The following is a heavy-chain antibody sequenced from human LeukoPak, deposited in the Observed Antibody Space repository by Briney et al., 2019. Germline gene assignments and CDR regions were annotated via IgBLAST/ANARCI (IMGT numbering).Heavy chain of an antibody. CDR2: IYSGGST. J-gene: IGHJ3*02. V-gene: IGHV3-66*01. CDR1: GFTVSSKY. D-gene: IGHD3-3*01. Sequence: QSGGSLRLSCAASGFTVSSKYMSWVRQAPGKGLEWVSIIYSGGSTYYADSVKGRFTISRDNAKNSLYLQMNSLRAEDTAVYYCARDQYDFWSGYYEREGFDAFDIWGQGTMVTVSS. CDR3: ARDQYDFWSGYYEREGFDAFDI.